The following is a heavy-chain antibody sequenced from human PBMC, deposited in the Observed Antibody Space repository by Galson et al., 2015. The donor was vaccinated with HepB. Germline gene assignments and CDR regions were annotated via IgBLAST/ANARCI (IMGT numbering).Heavy chain of an antibody. CDR1: GFSISDYY. CDR2: INKDGSEK. Sequence: SLRLSCAASGFSISDYYMTWVRQAPGKGLEWVANINKDGSEKYYVDSVEGRFTMSRDNAKRSLWLQMNSLRVEDTAVYYCVRDREGAGGGDWFDPWGQGTLVTVSS. D-gene: IGHD6-13*01. V-gene: IGHV3-7*01. CDR3: VRDREGAGGGDWFDP. J-gene: IGHJ5*02.